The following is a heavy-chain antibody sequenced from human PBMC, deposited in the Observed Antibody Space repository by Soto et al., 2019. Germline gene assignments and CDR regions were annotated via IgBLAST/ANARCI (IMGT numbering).Heavy chain of an antibody. CDR1: GASIRSYY. CDR3: ASSAGLPGAFFYYTGMDV. J-gene: IGHJ6*02. V-gene: IGHV4-4*08. CDR2: VYTSDYT. D-gene: IGHD3-10*01. Sequence: PSETLSLTCSVSGASIRSYYWHWIRQPPGKGLEWIGYVYTSDYTRYSSSLKSRVTISVDTSKNQFYLRLYSVTAADTAVYYCASSAGLPGAFFYYTGMDVRGQGTTVTLSS.